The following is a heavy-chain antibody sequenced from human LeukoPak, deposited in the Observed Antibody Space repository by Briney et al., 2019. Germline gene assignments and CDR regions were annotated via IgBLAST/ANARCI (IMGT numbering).Heavy chain of an antibody. Sequence: PGGSLRLSCAASGFTFSDYYMSWIRQAPGKGLEWVSYISSSGSTIYYADSVKGRFTISRDNAKNSLYLQMNSLRAEDTAVYYCXXXEVEMATIDVGYYYYGMDVWGQGTTVTVSS. CDR1: GFTFSDYY. CDR2: ISSSGSTI. V-gene: IGHV3-11*01. D-gene: IGHD5-24*01. J-gene: IGHJ6*02. CDR3: XXXEVEMATIDVGYYYYGMDV.